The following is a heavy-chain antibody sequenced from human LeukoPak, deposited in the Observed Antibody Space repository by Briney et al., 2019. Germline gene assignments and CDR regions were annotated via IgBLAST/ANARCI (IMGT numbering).Heavy chain of an antibody. V-gene: IGHV3-21*01. CDR2: ISSSSSYI. Sequence: PGGSLRLSCAASGFTFSSYSMNWGRQAPGKGLEWVSSISSSSSYIYYADSVKGRFTISRDNAKNSLYLQMNSLRAEDTAVYYCARQGGHYYYYGMDVWGQGTTVTVSS. J-gene: IGHJ6*02. CDR1: GFTFSSYS. D-gene: IGHD3-16*01. CDR3: ARQGGHYYYYGMDV.